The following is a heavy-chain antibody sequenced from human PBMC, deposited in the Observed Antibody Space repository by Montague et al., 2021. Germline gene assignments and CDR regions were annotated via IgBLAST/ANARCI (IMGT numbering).Heavy chain of an antibody. D-gene: IGHD6-19*01. J-gene: IGHJ4*02. CDR1: GGSLSGYY. Sequence: SETLSLTCGLSGGSLSGYYWAWIRQTPGKGLEWIGNINHSGSAKYNPSLKNRVSISVGTSNNQFFLDLTSVTAADTAMYFCARGRFGTVNGQYSGGWYYFDKWGQGKLVTVSS. V-gene: IGHV4-34*01. CDR3: ARGRFGTVNGQYSGGWYYFDK. CDR2: INHSGSA.